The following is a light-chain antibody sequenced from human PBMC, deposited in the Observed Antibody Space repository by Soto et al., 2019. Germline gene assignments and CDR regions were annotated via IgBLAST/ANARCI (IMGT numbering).Light chain of an antibody. CDR3: LLSYSGARL. V-gene: IGLV7-46*01. CDR2: DTS. Sequence: QAVVTLEPSLTVSPGGTVTLTCGSSTGTVTSGHYPYWFQQKPGQAPRTLIYDTSDKHSWTPARFSGSLLGGKAALTLSGAQPEDEADYFCLLSYSGARLFGGGTKVTVL. J-gene: IGLJ2*01. CDR1: TGTVTSGHY.